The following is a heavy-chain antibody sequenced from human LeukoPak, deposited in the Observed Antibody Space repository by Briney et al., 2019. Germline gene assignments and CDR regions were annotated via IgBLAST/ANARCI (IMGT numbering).Heavy chain of an antibody. J-gene: IGHJ4*02. CDR3: ARHPSWIAVARGPYFDY. Sequence: PSETLSLTCTVSDGSTSRGSYYWGWIRQPPGKGLEWIGSIFYSGSTYYNPSLKSRVTISVDTSKNQFSLKLSSVTAADTAVYYCARHPSWIAVARGPYFDYWGQGTLVTVSS. CDR2: IFYSGST. CDR1: DGSTSRGSYY. V-gene: IGHV4-39*01. D-gene: IGHD6-19*01.